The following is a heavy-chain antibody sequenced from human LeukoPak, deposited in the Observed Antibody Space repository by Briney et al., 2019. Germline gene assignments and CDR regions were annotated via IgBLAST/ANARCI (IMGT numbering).Heavy chain of an antibody. D-gene: IGHD3-3*01. CDR3: AREVGIFGVNWFDP. Sequence: GTLRLSCAASGFTFSDAWMSWIRQPPGKGLEWIGYIYYSGSTNYHPSLKSPVTISVDTSKNQFSLKLSSVTAADTAVYYCAREVGIFGVNWFDPWGQGTLVTVSS. V-gene: IGHV4-59*01. CDR1: GFTFSDAW. CDR2: IYYSGST. J-gene: IGHJ5*02.